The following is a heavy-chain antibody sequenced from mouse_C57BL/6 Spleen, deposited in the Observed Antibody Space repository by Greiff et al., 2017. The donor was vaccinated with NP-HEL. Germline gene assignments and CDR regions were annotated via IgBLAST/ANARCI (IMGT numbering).Heavy chain of an antibody. J-gene: IGHJ1*03. V-gene: IGHV5-17*01. CDR1: GFTFSDYG. CDR2: ISSGSSTI. CDR3: AKMYYCGSSWYFDV. Sequence: EVMLVESGGGLVKPGGSLKLSCAASGFTFSDYGMHWVRQAPEKGLEWVAYISSGSSTIYYADTVKGRFTISRDNAKNTLFLQMTSLRSEDTAMYYCAKMYYCGSSWYFDVWGTGTTVTVSS. D-gene: IGHD1-1*01.